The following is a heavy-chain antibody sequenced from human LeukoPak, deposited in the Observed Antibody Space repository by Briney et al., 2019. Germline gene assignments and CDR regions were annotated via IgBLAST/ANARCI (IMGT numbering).Heavy chain of an antibody. D-gene: IGHD3-10*01. J-gene: IGHJ5*02. CDR2: TYYTGST. CDR3: ARHAPVYYGSGFDP. V-gene: IGHV4-39*01. CDR1: DGSISSSSYY. Sequence: PSETLSLTCTVSDGSISSSSYYWGWIRQSPGKGLEWIGSTYYTGSTYYNPSLKSRVTILVDTSNNQSSLKLSSVTAADTAVFYCARHAPVYYGSGFDPWGQGTLVTVSP.